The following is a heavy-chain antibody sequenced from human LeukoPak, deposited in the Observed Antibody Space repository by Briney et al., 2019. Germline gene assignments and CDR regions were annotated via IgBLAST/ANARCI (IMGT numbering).Heavy chain of an antibody. CDR3: AKGQSRDGYSL. D-gene: IGHD5-24*01. Sequence: GGSLRLSCAASGFTFSSYAMSWARQALGKGLEWVSTISASGGSTYYADSVKGRFTISRDNSKNTLYLQMNRLRAEDTAVYRCAKGQSRDGYSLWGQGTLVTVSS. CDR1: GFTFSSYA. V-gene: IGHV3-23*01. J-gene: IGHJ4*02. CDR2: ISASGGST.